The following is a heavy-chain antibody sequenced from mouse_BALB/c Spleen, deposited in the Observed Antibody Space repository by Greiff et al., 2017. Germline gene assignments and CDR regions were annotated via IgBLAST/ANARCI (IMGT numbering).Heavy chain of an antibody. CDR1: GYTFTSYW. CDR3: ARMGVTTNYAMDY. V-gene: IGHV1-7*01. Sequence: QVQLQQSGAELAKPGASVKMSCKASGYTFTSYWMHWVKQRPGQGLEWIGYINPSTGYTEYNQKFKDKATLTADKSSSTAYMQLSSLTSEDSAVYDCARMGVTTNYAMDYWGQGTSVTVSS. CDR2: INPSTGYT. J-gene: IGHJ4*01. D-gene: IGHD2-3*01.